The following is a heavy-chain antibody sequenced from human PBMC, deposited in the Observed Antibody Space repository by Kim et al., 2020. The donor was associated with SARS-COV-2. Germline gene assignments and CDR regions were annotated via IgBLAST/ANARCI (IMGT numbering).Heavy chain of an antibody. CDR3: AKSEDLELSGWWY. J-gene: IGHJ4*02. D-gene: IGHD3-16*02. CDR1: GFTFSSYA. Sequence: GGSLRLSCAASGFTFSSYAMSWVRQAPGKGLEWVSAISGSGGCTYYADSVKGRFTISRDNSKNTLYLQMNSLRAEDTAVYYCAKSEDLELSGWWYWGQGTLVTVSS. CDR2: ISGSGGCT. V-gene: IGHV3-23*01.